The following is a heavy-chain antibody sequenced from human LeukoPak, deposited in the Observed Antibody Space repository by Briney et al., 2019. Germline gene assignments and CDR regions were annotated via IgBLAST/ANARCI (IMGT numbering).Heavy chain of an antibody. V-gene: IGHV4-31*03. Sequence: SETLSLTCTVSGGSISSSSYYWGWIRQPPGKGQEWIGYIYYSGSTYYNPSLKSRVTISVDTSKNQFSLKLSSVTAADTAVYYCARDLLSSSSAPDYWGQGTLVTVSS. CDR3: ARDLLSSSSAPDY. CDR2: IYYSGST. CDR1: GGSISSSSYY. J-gene: IGHJ4*02. D-gene: IGHD6-6*01.